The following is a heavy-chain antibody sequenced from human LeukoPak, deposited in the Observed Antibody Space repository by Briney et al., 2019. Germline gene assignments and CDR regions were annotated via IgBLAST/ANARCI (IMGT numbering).Heavy chain of an antibody. V-gene: IGHV3-23*01. CDR1: GFIFSNYA. CDR3: AKEIYGDSTGGRFQH. CDR2: ISGSGGST. J-gene: IGHJ1*01. D-gene: IGHD4-17*01. Sequence: GGSLRLSCAASGFIFSNYAMHWVRQAPGKGLEWVSVISGSGGSTYYADSVKGRFTISRDNSKNTLYLQMNSLRAEDTAVYYCAKEIYGDSTGGRFQHWGQGTLVTVSS.